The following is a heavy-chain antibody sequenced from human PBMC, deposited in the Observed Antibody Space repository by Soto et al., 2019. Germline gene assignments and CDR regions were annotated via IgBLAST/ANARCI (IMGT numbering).Heavy chain of an antibody. D-gene: IGHD6-19*01. Sequence: EVQLVESGGGLVQPGGSLRLSCAASGFTFSSYWIHWVRQAPGKGLVWVSRINYDGSTTNYADSVMGRFTISRDKAKSSVYLQMNSLRAEDPAVYFCARGGFRQWLLDYWCQGALVTVSS. V-gene: IGHV3-74*01. J-gene: IGHJ4*02. CDR3: ARGGFRQWLLDY. CDR1: GFTFSSYW. CDR2: INYDGSTT.